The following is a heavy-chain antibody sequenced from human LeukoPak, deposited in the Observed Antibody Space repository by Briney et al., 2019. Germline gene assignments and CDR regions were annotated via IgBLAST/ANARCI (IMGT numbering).Heavy chain of an antibody. D-gene: IGHD7-27*01. CDR3: ARGGLGDY. J-gene: IGHJ4*02. CDR2: IDSSGTSI. V-gene: IGHV3-48*03. Sequence: GGSLRLSCAASGFTFSSHEMNWVRQAPGKGLGWVSYIDSSGTSIYYADSVKGRFTISRDNAKNSPYLQMNSLRAEDTAVYYCARGGLGDYWGQGTLVTVSS. CDR1: GFTFSSHE.